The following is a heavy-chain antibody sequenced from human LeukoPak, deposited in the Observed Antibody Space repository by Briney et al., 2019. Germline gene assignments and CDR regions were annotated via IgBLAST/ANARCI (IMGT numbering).Heavy chain of an antibody. CDR1: GFTFSGSA. CDR3: TRLVTDAHFDY. CDR2: IRDKTNNYAT. D-gene: IGHD3-16*02. Sequence: PGGSLRLSCAASGFTFSGSAIHWVRHASGKGLEWVGRIRDKTNNYATAYAASVKGRFTISRDDSKNTAYLQMNSLKTEDTAIYYCTRLVTDAHFDYWGQGTLVTVSS. V-gene: IGHV3-73*01. J-gene: IGHJ4*02.